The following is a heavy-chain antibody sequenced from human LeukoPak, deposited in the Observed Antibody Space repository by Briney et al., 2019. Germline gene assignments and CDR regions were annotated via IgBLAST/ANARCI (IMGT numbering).Heavy chain of an antibody. CDR1: GYIFTSYV. V-gene: IGHV7-4-1*02. CDR2: INTNTGNP. CDR3: ARGDYETHGYQTR. D-gene: IGHD3-22*01. J-gene: IGHJ4*02. Sequence: ASVKVSCKASGYIFTSYVLHWVRQAPGQGLEWMGWINTNTGNPTYAQGFTGRFVFSLDTSVSTAYLQISSLRADDTAMYYCARGDYETHGYQTRWGQGTLVTVSS.